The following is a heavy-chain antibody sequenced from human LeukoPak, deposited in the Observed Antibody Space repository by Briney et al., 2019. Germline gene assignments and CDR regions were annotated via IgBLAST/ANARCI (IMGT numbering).Heavy chain of an antibody. Sequence: PGGSLRLSCAASGFTFSSYAMSWVRQAPGKGLEWVSVMSGGGESTYYADSVKGRFTISRDNSKNTLDLQVNSLRAEDTAVYYCTKSVFSGSGWYDYWGQGTLVTGSS. V-gene: IGHV3-23*01. CDR3: TKSVFSGSGWYDY. J-gene: IGHJ4*02. CDR2: MSGGGEST. D-gene: IGHD6-19*01. CDR1: GFTFSSYA.